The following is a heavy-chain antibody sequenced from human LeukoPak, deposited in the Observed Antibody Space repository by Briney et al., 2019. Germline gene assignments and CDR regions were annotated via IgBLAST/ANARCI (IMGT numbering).Heavy chain of an antibody. CDR3: ARNLVYDYGDYLGY. V-gene: IGHV3-66*01. D-gene: IGHD4-17*01. Sequence: GGSLRLSCAASGVTVSSSYMSWVRQAPGKGLEWVSVIYSGGSTYYADSVKGRFTISRDNSKNTLYLQMNSLRAEDTAVYYCARNLVYDYGDYLGYWGQGTLVTVSS. CDR2: IYSGGST. J-gene: IGHJ4*02. CDR1: GVTVSSSY.